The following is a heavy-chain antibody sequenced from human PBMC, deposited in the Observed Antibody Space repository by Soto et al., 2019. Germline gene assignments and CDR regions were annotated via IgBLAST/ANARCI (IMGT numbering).Heavy chain of an antibody. CDR1: GFTFSSYG. CDR2: ISYDGSNK. CDR3: AKDLYGGSYHLQGLDY. J-gene: IGHJ4*02. V-gene: IGHV3-30*18. D-gene: IGHD1-26*01. Sequence: PGGSLRLSCAASGFTFSSYGMHWVRQAPGKGLEWVAVISYDGSNKYYADSVKGRFTISRDNSKNTLYLQMNSLRAEDTAVYYCAKDLYGGSYHLQGLDYWGQGTLVTVSS.